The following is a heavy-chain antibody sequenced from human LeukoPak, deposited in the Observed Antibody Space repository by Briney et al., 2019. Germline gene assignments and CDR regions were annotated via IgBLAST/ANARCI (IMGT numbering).Heavy chain of an antibody. V-gene: IGHV3-30*03. CDR3: ARDSSHYLGSSDY. J-gene: IGHJ4*02. CDR1: GFTFSSYG. D-gene: IGHD6-6*01. Sequence: GGSLRLSCAASGFTFSSYGMHWVRQAPGKGLEWVAVISYDGSNKYYANSMKGRFTISRDNTKNTLNLQMNGLRDEDTAIYYCARDSSHYLGSSDYWGQGALVTVSS. CDR2: ISYDGSNK.